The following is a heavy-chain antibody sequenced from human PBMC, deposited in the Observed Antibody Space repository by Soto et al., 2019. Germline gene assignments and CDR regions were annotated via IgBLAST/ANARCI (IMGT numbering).Heavy chain of an antibody. V-gene: IGHV1-69*13. D-gene: IGHD6-19*01. CDR3: ARDAGYSSGWYNYYYGMDV. J-gene: IGHJ6*02. CDR1: GGTFSSYA. CDR2: IIPIFGTA. Sequence: ASVKVSCKASGGTFSSYAISWVRQAPGQGLEWMGGIIPIFGTANYAQKFQGRVTITADESTSTAYMELSSLRSEDTAVYYCARDAGYSSGWYNYYYGMDVWGQGTTVTVSS.